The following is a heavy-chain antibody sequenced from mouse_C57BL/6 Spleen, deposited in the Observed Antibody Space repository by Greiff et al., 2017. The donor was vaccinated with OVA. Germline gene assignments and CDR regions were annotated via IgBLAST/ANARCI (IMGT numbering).Heavy chain of an antibody. CDR2: ISYDGSN. D-gene: IGHD2-3*01. J-gene: IGHJ4*01. CDR1: GYSITSGYY. CDR3: ARAKDGYSYAMDY. V-gene: IGHV3-6*01. Sequence: DVKLQESGPGLVKPSQSLSLTCSVTGYSITSGYYWNWIRQFPGNKLEWMGYISYDGSNNYNPSLKNRISITRDTSKNQFFLKLNSVTTEDTATYYCARAKDGYSYAMDYWGQGTSGTVSS.